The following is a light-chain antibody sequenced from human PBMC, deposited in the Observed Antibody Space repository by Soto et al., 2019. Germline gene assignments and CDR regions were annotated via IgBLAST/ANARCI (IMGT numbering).Light chain of an antibody. CDR3: LQSDSFPHT. J-gene: IGKJ2*01. V-gene: IGKV1-12*01. Sequence: DIQMTQSPASVSASVGDRVPLTCRASQGISSWFAWYQQKPGKAPKLLIYAASSLQSGVPSRFSGSGSGTHFPLTISSRQPEDSATYYCLQSDSFPHTFGQGTKLEIK. CDR2: AAS. CDR1: QGISSW.